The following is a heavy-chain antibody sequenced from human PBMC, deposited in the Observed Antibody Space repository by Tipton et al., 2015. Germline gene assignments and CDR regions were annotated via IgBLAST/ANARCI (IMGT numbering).Heavy chain of an antibody. V-gene: IGHV4-34*01. CDR1: GGSFSDYY. CDR2: VNHSGRD. CDR3: ARVDILLSQGGMDV. J-gene: IGHJ6*02. D-gene: IGHD3-10*01. Sequence: TLSLTCAVYGGSFSDYYWHWIRQPPGKGLEWIGEVNHSGRDNYNLSLKSRVTIPVDKFKNQFSLELNSVTAADTAVYYCARVDILLSQGGMDVWGQGTTVTVSS.